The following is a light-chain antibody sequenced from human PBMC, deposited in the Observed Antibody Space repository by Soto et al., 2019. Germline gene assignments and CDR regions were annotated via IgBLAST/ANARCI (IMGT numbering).Light chain of an antibody. CDR1: SSDVDSYNR. CDR3: RSYEGSHTWV. Sequence: QSALTQPRSVSGSPGQSVTISCTGISSDVDSYNRVSWYQQPPGTAPKLMIYEVSNRPSGVPDRFSGSRSVNTASLTISGLQAEDAADYYCRSYEGSHTWVFGTGTKVTVL. J-gene: IGLJ1*01. CDR2: EVS. V-gene: IGLV2-18*02.